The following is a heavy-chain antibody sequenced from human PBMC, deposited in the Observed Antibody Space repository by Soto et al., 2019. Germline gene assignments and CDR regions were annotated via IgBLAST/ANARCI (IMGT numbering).Heavy chain of an antibody. CDR1: GFTFSDYY. V-gene: IGHV3-11*01. Sequence: PGGSLRLSCAASGFTFSDYYMSWIRQAPGKGLEWVSYISSSGSTIYYADSVKGRFTISRDNAKNSLYLQMNSLRAEDTAVYYCARPFDQRQWWPRGLYGMDVWGQGTTVTASS. CDR2: ISSSGSTI. J-gene: IGHJ6*02. CDR3: ARPFDQRQWWPRGLYGMDV. D-gene: IGHD2-15*01.